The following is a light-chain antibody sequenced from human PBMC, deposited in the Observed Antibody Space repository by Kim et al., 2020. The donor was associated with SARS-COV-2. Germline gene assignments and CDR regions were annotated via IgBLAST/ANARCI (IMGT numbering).Light chain of an antibody. V-gene: IGKV1-5*03. CDR3: QKYNSHT. J-gene: IGKJ1*01. CDR2: KAS. CDR1: QSISSW. Sequence: DIQMTQSPSTLSASVGDRVTITCRASQSISSWLAWYQQKPGKAPKLLIYKASSLESGVPSRFSGSGSGTEFTLTISSLQPDDFATYYCQKYNSHTFGQGTKVDIK.